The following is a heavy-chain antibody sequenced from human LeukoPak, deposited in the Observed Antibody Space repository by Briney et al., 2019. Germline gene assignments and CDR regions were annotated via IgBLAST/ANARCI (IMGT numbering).Heavy chain of an antibody. D-gene: IGHD5-12*01. J-gene: IGHJ6*02. V-gene: IGHV4-4*02. Sequence: SGPLSLTCAVSVACITNRHWWSLARQPPGKGLEWIGGIYHSGTTNYNPSLQSRVTMSVDKSKNQFSLKLSSVTAADTAVYYCARNSGYGIHYYYYGMDVWGQGTTVTVSS. CDR2: IYHSGTT. CDR1: VACITNRHW. CDR3: ARNSGYGIHYYYYGMDV.